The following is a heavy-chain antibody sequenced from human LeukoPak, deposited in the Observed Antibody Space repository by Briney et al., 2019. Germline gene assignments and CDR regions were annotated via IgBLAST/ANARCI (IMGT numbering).Heavy chain of an antibody. CDR1: GYTFTGHY. CDR3: ASEYKYDSSGANAFDI. J-gene: IGHJ3*02. CDR2: IHPNTGGT. D-gene: IGHD3-22*01. V-gene: IGHV1-2*02. Sequence: VKVSCKASGYTFTGHYIHWVRKAPGQGLEWMGWIHPNTGGTKYAQKFQGRVTMTRDTSSSTAYMELSSLRSADTAVYYCASEYKYDSSGANAFDIWGQGTMVTVSS.